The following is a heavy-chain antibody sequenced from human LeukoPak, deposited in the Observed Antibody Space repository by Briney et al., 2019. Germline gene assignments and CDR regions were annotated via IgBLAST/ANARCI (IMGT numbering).Heavy chain of an antibody. CDR3: AKTSWYCRSGSCSNWFDP. Sequence: GGSLRLSCAASGFTFSSYSMNWVRQAPGKGLEWVSSISSSSSYIYYADSVKGRFTISRDNAKNSLYLQMNSLRAEDTALYYCAKTSWYCRSGSCSNWFDPWGQGTLVTVSS. V-gene: IGHV3-21*04. D-gene: IGHD2-15*01. CDR2: ISSSSSYI. J-gene: IGHJ5*02. CDR1: GFTFSSYS.